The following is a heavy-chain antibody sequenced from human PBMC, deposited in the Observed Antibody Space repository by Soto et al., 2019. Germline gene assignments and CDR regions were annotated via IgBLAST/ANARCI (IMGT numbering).Heavy chain of an antibody. Sequence: QVQLVESGGGVVQTGRSLRLSCAASGFTFCSYAMHWVRQAPGKGLEWVAVISYDGSNKYYADSVKGRFTISRDNSKNTLYLQMNSLRAEDTAVYYCARDGLGVWFGEPTPYGDYWGQGTLVTVSS. D-gene: IGHD3-10*01. CDR3: ARDGLGVWFGEPTPYGDY. J-gene: IGHJ4*02. CDR2: ISYDGSNK. CDR1: GFTFCSYA. V-gene: IGHV3-30-3*01.